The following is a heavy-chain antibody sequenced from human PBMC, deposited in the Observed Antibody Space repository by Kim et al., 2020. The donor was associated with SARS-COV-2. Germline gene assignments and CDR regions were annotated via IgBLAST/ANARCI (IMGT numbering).Heavy chain of an antibody. CDR1: GGSINSYY. V-gene: IGHV4-4*07. J-gene: IGHJ5*02. Sequence: SETLSLTCTVSGGSINSYYWSWIRQPAGKGLEWIGRIYSSGSTNYNPSLKSRVTMSVDTSKNQFSLNLSSVTAADTAVYYCARDRREYSSGWSRGHWFDPWGQGTLVTVSS. CDR2: IYSSGST. CDR3: ARDRREYSSGWSRGHWFDP. D-gene: IGHD6-19*01.